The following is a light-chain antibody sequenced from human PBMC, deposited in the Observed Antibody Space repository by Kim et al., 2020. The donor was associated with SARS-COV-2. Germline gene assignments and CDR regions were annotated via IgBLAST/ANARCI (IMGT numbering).Light chain of an antibody. CDR2: GAS. V-gene: IGKV3-20*01. CDR1: QSVGSSY. J-gene: IGKJ2*01. Sequence: WSPGGRSTLSCSDSQSVGSSYLDMNQQKPGHAPLPLIYGASSRATGIPDRFSASESATDFTLTISRLGPKNFAMYYCQQYGSSEYTFGQGTKLKI. CDR3: QQYGSSEYT.